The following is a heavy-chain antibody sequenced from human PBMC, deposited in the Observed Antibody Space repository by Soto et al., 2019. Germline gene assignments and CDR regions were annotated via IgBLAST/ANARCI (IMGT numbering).Heavy chain of an antibody. D-gene: IGHD1-26*01. CDR3: ARLGGSYAVPHFEY. CDR2: IYYSGTTT. V-gene: IGHV4-59*08. J-gene: IGHJ4*02. Sequence: TSETLSLTCTVSGGSXNHYYWTWIRQPPGKGLEWMGYIYYSGTTTNYNPSLKSRVTLSVDTSKNQFSLKLSSVTAADTAVYYCARLGGSYAVPHFEYWGQGTLVTVSS. CDR1: GGSXNHYY.